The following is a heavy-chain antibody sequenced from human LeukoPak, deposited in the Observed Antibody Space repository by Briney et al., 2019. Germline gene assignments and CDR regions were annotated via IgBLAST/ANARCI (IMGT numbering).Heavy chain of an antibody. J-gene: IGHJ5*02. CDR2: IYYSGNT. CDR1: GGSISSYY. Sequence: SETLSLTCTVSGGSISSYYWSWIRQPPGKGLEWIGYIYYSGNTNYNPSLKSRVTISVDMSKNQFSLKLSSVTAADTAVYYCARRYYDFWSGYPNWFDPWGQGTLVTVSS. V-gene: IGHV4-59*01. CDR3: ARRYYDFWSGYPNWFDP. D-gene: IGHD3-3*01.